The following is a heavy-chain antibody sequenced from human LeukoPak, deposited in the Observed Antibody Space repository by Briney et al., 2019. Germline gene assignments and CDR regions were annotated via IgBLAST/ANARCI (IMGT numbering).Heavy chain of an antibody. J-gene: IGHJ4*02. CDR1: GGSFSGYY. CDR3: ARDGGYCSGGSCYSDN. Sequence: PSETLSLTCAVYGGSFSGYYWSWIHQPPGKGLEWIGEINHSGSTKYNPSLKTRVTMSADTAKNQFSLKMSSLTAADTAVYYCARDGGYCSGGSCYSDNWGQGTLVTVSS. V-gene: IGHV4-34*01. CDR2: INHSGST. D-gene: IGHD2-15*01.